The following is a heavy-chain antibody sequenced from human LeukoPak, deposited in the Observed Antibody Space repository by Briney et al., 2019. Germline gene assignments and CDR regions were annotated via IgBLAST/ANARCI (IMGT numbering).Heavy chain of an antibody. J-gene: IGHJ6*03. CDR3: ARAARLTYYYYYMDV. CDR1: GGSFSGYY. CDR2: INHSGST. Sequence: SETLSLTCAVYGGSFSGYYWSWIRQPPGKGLEWIGEINHSGSTNYNPSLKSRVTISVDTSKNQFSLKLSSVTAADTAVYYCARAARLTYYYYYMDVWGKGTTVTVSS. V-gene: IGHV4-34*01. D-gene: IGHD6-6*01.